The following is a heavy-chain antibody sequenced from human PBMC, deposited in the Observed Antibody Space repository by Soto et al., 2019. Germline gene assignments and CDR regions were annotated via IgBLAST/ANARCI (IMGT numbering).Heavy chain of an antibody. CDR2: ISSSSNYI. Sequence: PGGSLRLSCAASGFTFSSYNMNWVRQAPGKGLEWVSSISSSSNYIYYADSMKGRFTISRDNAKNSLYLQMNSLRAEDTAVYYCARENAYGDPNSFDYWGQGTLATVSS. J-gene: IGHJ4*02. CDR1: GFTFSSYN. D-gene: IGHD4-17*01. V-gene: IGHV3-21*01. CDR3: ARENAYGDPNSFDY.